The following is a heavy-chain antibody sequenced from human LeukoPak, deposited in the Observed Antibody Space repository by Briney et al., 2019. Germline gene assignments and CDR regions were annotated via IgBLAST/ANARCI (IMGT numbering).Heavy chain of an antibody. CDR2: ISGSGGST. CDR1: GFTFSSDG. J-gene: IGHJ4*02. CDR3: TTVRSGY. Sequence: GGTLRLSCAASGFTFSSDGMSWVRQAPGKGLEWVSAISGSGGSTYYADSVKGRFTISRDNPKNTLYLQMNSLKTEDTAVYYCTTVRSGYWGQGTLVTVSS. D-gene: IGHD3-10*01. V-gene: IGHV3-23*01.